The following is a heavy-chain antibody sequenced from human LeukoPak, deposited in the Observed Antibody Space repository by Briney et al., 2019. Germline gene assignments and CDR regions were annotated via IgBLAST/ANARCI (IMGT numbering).Heavy chain of an antibody. CDR2: ISNDGTTK. CDR1: GFAFNMYG. V-gene: IGHV3-30*18. J-gene: IGHJ4*02. D-gene: IGHD2-2*01. Sequence: GRSLRLSCAASGFAFNMYGMHWVRQAPGKGLEWVAGISNDGTTKVYADSVKGRFTISRDSPKNSMYLQMNSLRAEDTAVYYCAKAAYCTSTSCHFSGYAQRPLDSWGQGTLVTVSS. CDR3: AKAAYCTSTSCHFSGYAQRPLDS.